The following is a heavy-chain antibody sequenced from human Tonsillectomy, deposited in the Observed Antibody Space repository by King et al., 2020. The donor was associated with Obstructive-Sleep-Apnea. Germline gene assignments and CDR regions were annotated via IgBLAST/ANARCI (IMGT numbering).Heavy chain of an antibody. CDR1: GGSISSSSYY. V-gene: IGHV4-39*07. D-gene: IGHD5-18*01. J-gene: IGHJ3*02. CDR2: IYYTGST. Sequence: QLQESGPGLVKPSETLSLTCTVSGGSISSSSYYWGWIRQPPGKGLEWIESIYYTGSTYYNPSLNSRVTISVDTSKNPLSLKLSFVTAAETAVYYCAGVRYSYGYLSAFDIWGQGTMVTVSS. CDR3: AGVRYSYGYLSAFDI.